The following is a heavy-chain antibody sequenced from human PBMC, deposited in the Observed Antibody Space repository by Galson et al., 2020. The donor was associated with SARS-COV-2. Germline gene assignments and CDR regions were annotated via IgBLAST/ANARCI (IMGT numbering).Heavy chain of an antibody. J-gene: IGHJ6*02. D-gene: IGHD3-22*01. CDR2: IKQDGSEK. Sequence: GESLKISCAASGFTFSSFWMSWVRQAPGKGLEWVANIKQDGSEKYYVDSVKGRFSISRDTAKNSLYLQMSSVRVEDTAVYYCARDRRDSGGYWSHSYYGLDAWGQGTTVTVSS. CDR1: GFTFSSFW. V-gene: IGHV3-7*01. CDR3: ARDRRDSGGYWSHSYYGLDA.